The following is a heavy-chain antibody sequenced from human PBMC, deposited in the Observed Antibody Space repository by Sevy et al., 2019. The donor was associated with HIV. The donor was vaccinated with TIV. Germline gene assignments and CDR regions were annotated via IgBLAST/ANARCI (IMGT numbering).Heavy chain of an antibody. CDR2: ISSSSSYI. CDR3: ARDLRRDYYDSSGYYYPPCFDY. CDR1: GFTFSSYS. Sequence: GGSLRLSCAASGFTFSSYSMNWVRQAPGKGLEWVSSISSSSSYIYYADSVKGRFTISRDNAKNSLYLQMNSLRAEDTAVYYCARDLRRDYYDSSGYYYPPCFDYWGQRTLVTVSS. J-gene: IGHJ4*02. V-gene: IGHV3-21*01. D-gene: IGHD3-22*01.